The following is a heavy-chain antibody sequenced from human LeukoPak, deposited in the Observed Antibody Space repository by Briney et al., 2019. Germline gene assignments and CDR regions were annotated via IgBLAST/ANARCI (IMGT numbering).Heavy chain of an antibody. D-gene: IGHD1-26*01. V-gene: IGHV3-7*01. CDR2: IKQYGSDK. CDR1: GFTLSSYW. J-gene: IGHJ4*02. CDR3: ARDLGSGSYLNY. Sequence: GWSLRLSCAASGFTLSSYWMSWVRQAAGKGLEWVANIKQYGSDKYYGDSVKGRFTISRDNAKNSLYLKMNSLRAEDTAVYYCARDLGSGSYLNYWGQGTLVTVSS.